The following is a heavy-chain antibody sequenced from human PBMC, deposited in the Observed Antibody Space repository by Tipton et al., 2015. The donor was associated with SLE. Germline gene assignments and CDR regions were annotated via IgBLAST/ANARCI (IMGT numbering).Heavy chain of an antibody. V-gene: IGHV3-48*03. D-gene: IGHD6-19*01. J-gene: IGHJ6*03. CDR3: ARDGLAWAYYYYMDV. CDR2: ISSSGVNI. Sequence: SLRLSCGASGFTFSDYEINWVRQAPGKGLEWVSYISSSGVNIYYADSVKGRFTTSRDNAKNSLYLQMNSLRAEDTAVYYCARDGLAWAYYYYMDVWGKGTTLTVFS. CDR1: GFTFSDYE.